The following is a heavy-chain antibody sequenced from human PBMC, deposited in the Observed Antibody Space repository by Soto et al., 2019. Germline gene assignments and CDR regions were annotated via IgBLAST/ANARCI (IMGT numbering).Heavy chain of an antibody. CDR3: AHIPNYYQYDWFDP. J-gene: IGHJ5*02. D-gene: IGHD3-16*01. CDR2: IYWDDDK. V-gene: IGHV2-5*02. Sequence: QITLKESGPTLVKPTQTLTLTCTFSGFSLTTRGVGVGWIRQPPGKALECLALIYWDDDKRYSPSLQSRLSITKDTSKNQVVLTTTNVHPVDTATYYCAHIPNYYQYDWFDPWGQGTLVSVSS. CDR1: GFSLTTRGVG.